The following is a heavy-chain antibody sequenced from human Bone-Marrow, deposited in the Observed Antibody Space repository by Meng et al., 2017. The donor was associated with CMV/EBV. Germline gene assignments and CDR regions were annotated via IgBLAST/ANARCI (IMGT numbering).Heavy chain of an antibody. CDR3: ARLTRAARHYYYYGMDV. CDR1: GYTFTSYG. D-gene: IGHD6-6*01. Sequence: ASVKVSCKASGYTFTSYGISWVRQAPGQGLEWMGWISAYNGNTNYAQKLQGRVTMTTDTSTSTAYMELRSLRSDDTAVYYCARLTRAARHYYYYGMDVWGQGTTVTVSS. J-gene: IGHJ6*02. CDR2: ISAYNGNT. V-gene: IGHV1-18*01.